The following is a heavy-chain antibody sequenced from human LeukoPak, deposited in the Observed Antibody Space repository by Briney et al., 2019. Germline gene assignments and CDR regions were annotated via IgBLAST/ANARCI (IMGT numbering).Heavy chain of an antibody. D-gene: IGHD6-13*01. CDR3: AKDGVGQQQRGVLVP. J-gene: IGHJ5*02. CDR2: IRYDGSNK. V-gene: IGHV3-30*02. CDR1: GFTFSSYG. Sequence: GGSLRLSCAASGFTFSSYGMHWVRQAPGKGLEWVAFIRYDGSNKYYADSVKGRFTISRDNSKNTLYLQMNSLRAEDTAVYYCAKDGVGQQQRGVLVPWGQGTLVTVSS.